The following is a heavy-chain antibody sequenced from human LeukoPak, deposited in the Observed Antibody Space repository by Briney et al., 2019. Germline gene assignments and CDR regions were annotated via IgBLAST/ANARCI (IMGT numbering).Heavy chain of an antibody. V-gene: IGHV4-39*01. CDR3: AKSCGGSCYGGDY. CDR2: ISYSGSS. D-gene: IGHD2-15*01. CDR1: GASITNNSYY. J-gene: IGHJ4*02. Sequence: SETLSLTCSVSGASITNNSYYWGWIRQPPGKGLEWIGSISYSGSSYFNPSLKSRVTISVDTSKNHFSLKLSSVTAADTAVYYCAKSCGGSCYGGDYWGQGTLVTVSS.